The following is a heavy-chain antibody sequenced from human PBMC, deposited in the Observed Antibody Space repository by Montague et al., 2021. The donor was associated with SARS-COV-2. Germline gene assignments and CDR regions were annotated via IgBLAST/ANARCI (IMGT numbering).Heavy chain of an antibody. V-gene: IGHV4-4*07. Sequence: SETLSLTCTVSGCSISNYYWTWIRQPAGKGLEWIGRLYTSGSTTYNPSLKSRVTMPVDTSKNQFSLNVTSVTAADTAIYYYARESGYSSGWRYYYVMDVWGQGTTVTVS. CDR1: GCSISNYY. CDR3: ARESGYSSGWRYYYVMDV. J-gene: IGHJ6*02. D-gene: IGHD6-19*01. CDR2: LYTSGST.